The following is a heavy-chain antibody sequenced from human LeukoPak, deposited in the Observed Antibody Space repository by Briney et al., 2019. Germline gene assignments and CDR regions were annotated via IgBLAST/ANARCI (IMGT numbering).Heavy chain of an antibody. J-gene: IGHJ4*02. CDR3: ARDSHYVWGSIPSDY. Sequence: PGGSLRLSCAASGFTFSSYSMNWVRQAPGKGLEWVSSISSSSSYIYYADSVKGRFTISRDNAKNSLYLQMNSLRADDTAVYYCARDSHYVWGSIPSDYWGQGTLVTVSS. V-gene: IGHV3-21*01. CDR1: GFTFSSYS. D-gene: IGHD3-16*01. CDR2: ISSSSSYI.